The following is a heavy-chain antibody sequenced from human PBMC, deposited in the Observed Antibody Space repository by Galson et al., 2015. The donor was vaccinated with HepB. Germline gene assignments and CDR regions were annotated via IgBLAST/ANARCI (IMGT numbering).Heavy chain of an antibody. CDR3: ARVRSDTATDY. CDR1: GYIFTSYD. CDR2: MNPNSGNT. Sequence: SCKASGYIFTSYDINWVRQATGQGLEWMGWMNPNSGNTGYAQKFQGRVTMTRNTSISTAYMELNSLRSEDTAVYYCARVRSDTATDYWGQGTLVTVSS. V-gene: IGHV1-8*01. J-gene: IGHJ4*02. D-gene: IGHD5-18*01.